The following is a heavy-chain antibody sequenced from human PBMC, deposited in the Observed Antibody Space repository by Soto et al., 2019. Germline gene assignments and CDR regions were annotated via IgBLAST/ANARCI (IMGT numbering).Heavy chain of an antibody. CDR1: GGSFSGYY. CDR2: INHSGST. V-gene: IGHV4-34*01. CDR3: ARGPVCLVRLFDY. J-gene: IGHJ4*02. Sequence: QVQLQQWGAGLLKPSETLSLTCAVYGGSFSGYYWSWIRQPPGKGLEWIGEINHSGSTNYNPSLKSRVTISVDTSKNQFSLKLSSVTAADTAVYYCARGPVCLVRLFDYWGQGTLVTVSS. D-gene: IGHD3-10*01.